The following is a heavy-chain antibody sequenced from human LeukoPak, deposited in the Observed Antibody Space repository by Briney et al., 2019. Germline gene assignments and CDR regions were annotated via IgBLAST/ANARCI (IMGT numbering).Heavy chain of an antibody. Sequence: GASLKVSCKASGYTVTGYYMHWVRQAPGQGLEWMGWINPNSGGTNYAQKFQGRVTMTRDTSISTAYMELSRLRSDDTAVYYCASLDSSGWYYFDYWGQGTLVTVSS. J-gene: IGHJ4*02. D-gene: IGHD6-19*01. CDR3: ASLDSSGWYYFDY. V-gene: IGHV1-2*02. CDR1: GYTVTGYY. CDR2: INPNSGGT.